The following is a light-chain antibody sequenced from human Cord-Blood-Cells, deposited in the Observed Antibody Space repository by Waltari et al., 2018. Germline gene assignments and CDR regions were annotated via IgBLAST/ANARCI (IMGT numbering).Light chain of an antibody. CDR3: CSYAGSSNWV. V-gene: IGLV2-23*01. Sequence: QSALTQPSSVSGSPGQSITISCTGTSSDVGLYNLVSWYQQHPGKAPKPMIYEGSKRPSGVSNRFSGSKSGNTASLTISGLQAEDEADYYCCSYAGSSNWVFGGGTKLTVL. CDR2: EGS. CDR1: SSDVGLYNL. J-gene: IGLJ3*02.